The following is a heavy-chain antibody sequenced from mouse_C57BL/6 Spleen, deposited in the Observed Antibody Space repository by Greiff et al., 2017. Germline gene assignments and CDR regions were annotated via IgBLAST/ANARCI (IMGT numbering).Heavy chain of an antibody. CDR3: ARGGSTTVVDWYFDV. D-gene: IGHD1-1*01. V-gene: IGHV1-82*01. CDR2: IYPGDGDT. J-gene: IGHJ1*03. Sequence: VQLQESGPELVKPGASVKISCKASGYAFSSSWMNWVKQRPGKGLEWIGRIYPGDGDTNYNGKFKGKATLTADKSSSTAYMQLSSLTSEDSAVYFCARGGSTTVVDWYFDVWGTGTTVTVSS. CDR1: GYAFSSSW.